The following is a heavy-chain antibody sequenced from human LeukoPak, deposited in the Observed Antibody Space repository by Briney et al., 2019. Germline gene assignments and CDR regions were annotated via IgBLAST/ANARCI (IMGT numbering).Heavy chain of an antibody. CDR3: AKAKISGTVDY. Sequence: SGGSLRLSCAASGFTFSSYWMHWVRQAPGKGLVWVSRINSDGSSTSYADSVKGRFTISRDDSKNTLYLQMDSLGAEDTALYYCAKAKISGTVDYWGQGTPVTVSS. CDR2: INSDGSST. CDR1: GFTFSSYW. J-gene: IGHJ4*02. V-gene: IGHV3-74*01. D-gene: IGHD6-13*01.